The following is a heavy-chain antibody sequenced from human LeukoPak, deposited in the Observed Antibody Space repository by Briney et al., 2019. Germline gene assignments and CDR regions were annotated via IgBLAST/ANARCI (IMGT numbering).Heavy chain of an antibody. Sequence: PSETLSLTCTVFGGSISRSYWSWIRQPAGKGLEWIGRTYSSGDTNYNPSLKSRVTMSIHTSENQFSLKLTSVTAADTAVYYCAREASGTRRYYYYYMDLWGKGTTVNV. V-gene: IGHV4-4*07. CDR3: AREASGTRRYYYYYMDL. J-gene: IGHJ6*03. CDR2: TYSSGDT. CDR1: GGSISRSY. D-gene: IGHD6-13*01.